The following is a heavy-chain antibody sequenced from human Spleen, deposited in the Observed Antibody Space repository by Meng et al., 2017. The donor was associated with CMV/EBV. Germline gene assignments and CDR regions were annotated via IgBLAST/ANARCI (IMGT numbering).Heavy chain of an antibody. CDR2: IGTAGDT. J-gene: IGHJ6*02. CDR1: GFTFSSYD. CDR3: ARGWYYYGMDV. V-gene: IGHV3-13*01. D-gene: IGHD2-15*01. Sequence: GESLKISCAASGFTFSSYDMHWVRQATGKGLEWVSAIGTAGDTYYPGSVKGRFTISRENAKNSLYLQMNSLRAGDTAVYYCARGWYYYGMDVWGQGTTVTVSS.